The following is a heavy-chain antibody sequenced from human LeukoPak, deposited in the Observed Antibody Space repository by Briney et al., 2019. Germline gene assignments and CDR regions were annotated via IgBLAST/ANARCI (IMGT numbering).Heavy chain of an antibody. Sequence: ASVKVSCKASGYTFTTYDINWVRQATGQGLEWMGWMNPNSGYTGYAQKFQGRVTVTRDTSISTAYMELSSLRSEDTAVYYCARVAGSIDYWGQGTLVTVSS. CDR1: GYTFTTYD. D-gene: IGHD6-19*01. J-gene: IGHJ4*02. CDR3: ARVAGSIDY. V-gene: IGHV1-8*03. CDR2: MNPNSGYT.